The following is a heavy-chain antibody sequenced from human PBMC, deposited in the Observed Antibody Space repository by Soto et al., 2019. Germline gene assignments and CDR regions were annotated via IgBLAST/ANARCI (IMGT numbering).Heavy chain of an antibody. CDR2: LVVILGST. Sequence: QVQLVQSGAEVKKPGSSVKVSCKSSGGTFSSFAFSWVRQAPGEGLEWMGGLVVILGSTNYAQKFEGRVNITADEGSSTAYMEVSGLRSEDTAVYFCASGYYDSSGYSIDYWGQGTQVTVST. D-gene: IGHD3-22*01. CDR1: GGTFSSFA. CDR3: ASGYYDSSGYSIDY. V-gene: IGHV1-69*01. J-gene: IGHJ4*02.